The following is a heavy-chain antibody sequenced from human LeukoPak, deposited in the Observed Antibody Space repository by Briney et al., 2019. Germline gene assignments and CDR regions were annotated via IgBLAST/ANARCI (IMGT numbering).Heavy chain of an antibody. CDR1: GGSISSDGYY. Sequence: PSETLSLTCTVSGGSISSDGYYWTWLRQPAGKGLEWIGRIFTRGGTNYNPSLKSRVTMSVDTSKNQFSLRLRSVTAADTAVYYCARLSAGYSQYYMDVWGKGTTVTIPS. CDR2: IFTRGGT. CDR3: ARLSAGYSQYYMDV. V-gene: IGHV4-61*02. J-gene: IGHJ6*03. D-gene: IGHD2-21*01.